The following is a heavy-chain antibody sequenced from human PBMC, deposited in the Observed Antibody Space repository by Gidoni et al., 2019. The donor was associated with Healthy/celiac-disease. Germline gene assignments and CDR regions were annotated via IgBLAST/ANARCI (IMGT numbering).Heavy chain of an antibody. J-gene: IGHJ6*02. D-gene: IGHD6-13*01. V-gene: IGHV3-33*01. CDR2: IWYDGSNK. CDR1: GFTFSSYG. Sequence: QVQLVESGGGVVQPGRSLRLSCAASGFTFSSYGMHWVRQAPGKGLEWVAVIWYDGSNKYYADSVKGRFTISRDNSKNTLYLQMNSLRAEDTAVYYCARDSSLDEIAAAAYYYYYGMDVWGQGTTVTVSS. CDR3: ARDSSLDEIAAAAYYYYYGMDV.